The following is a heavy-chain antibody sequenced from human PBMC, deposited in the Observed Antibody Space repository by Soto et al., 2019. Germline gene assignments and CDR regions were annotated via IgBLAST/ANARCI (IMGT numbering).Heavy chain of an antibody. CDR1: GFTFSSYA. CDR3: ARDQRRSGSYYRGIDY. CDR2: ISYDGSNK. D-gene: IGHD1-26*01. J-gene: IGHJ4*02. V-gene: IGHV3-30-3*01. Sequence: QVQLVESGGGVVQPGRSLRLSCAASGFTFSSYAMHWVRQAPGKGLEWVAVISYDGSNKYYADSVKGRFTISRDNSKNTLYLQMNSLRAEDTAVYYCARDQRRSGSYYRGIDYWGQGTLVTVSS.